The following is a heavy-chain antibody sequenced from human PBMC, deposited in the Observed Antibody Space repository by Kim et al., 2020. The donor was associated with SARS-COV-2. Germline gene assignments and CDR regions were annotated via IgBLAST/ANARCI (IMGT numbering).Heavy chain of an antibody. CDR3: ARGFLGYSGYEFDL. V-gene: IGHV3-11*01. CDR2: ITKSGSAT. D-gene: IGHD5-12*01. CDR1: GFTFRDHF. J-gene: IGHJ4*02. Sequence: GGSLRLSCAASGFTFRDHFMSWIRQSSGKGLEWVSTITKSGSATFYSDSVKGRFAISRDNSKDSLILRMDDLRVDDTAVYYCARGFLGYSGYEFDLWGQG.